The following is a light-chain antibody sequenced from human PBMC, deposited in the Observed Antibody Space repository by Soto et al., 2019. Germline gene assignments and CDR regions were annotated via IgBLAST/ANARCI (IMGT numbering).Light chain of an antibody. CDR2: KAS. CDR1: QSISGW. V-gene: IGKV1-5*03. CDR3: QHYNNYGSWT. Sequence: DIQMTQSPSTLSASVGDRVTITCRASQSISGWLAWYQQKPGKAPKLLIYKASSLESGVPSRFSSSGSGTESTHTISSLQPDDFETFYCQHYNNYGSWTFGQGTKVEIK. J-gene: IGKJ1*01.